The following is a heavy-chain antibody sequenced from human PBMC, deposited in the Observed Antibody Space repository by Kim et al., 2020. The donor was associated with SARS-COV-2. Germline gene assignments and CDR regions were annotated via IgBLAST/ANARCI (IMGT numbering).Heavy chain of an antibody. Sequence: GGSLRPSCAASGFTFSSYGMHWVRQAPGKGLEWVAVIWYDGSNKYYADSVKGRFTISRDNSKNTLYLQMNSLRAEDTAVYYCAREVLRYFDWFHYGMDVWGQGTTVTVSS. CDR1: GFTFSSYG. CDR3: AREVLRYFDWFHYGMDV. J-gene: IGHJ6*02. CDR2: IWYDGSNK. V-gene: IGHV3-33*01. D-gene: IGHD3-9*01.